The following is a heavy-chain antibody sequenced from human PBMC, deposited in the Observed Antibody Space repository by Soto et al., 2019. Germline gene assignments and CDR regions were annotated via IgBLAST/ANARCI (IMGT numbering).Heavy chain of an antibody. CDR3: ARAVDAAMDPLDY. Sequence: GGSLRLSCAASGFDFRNYAMHWVRQSPGKGPEWVAITSDDGDIQYYADSVKGRFTISRDNSKNTLYLQMTSLRSEDAAVYFCARAVDAAMDPLDYWGQGTLVTVSS. D-gene: IGHD5-18*01. J-gene: IGHJ4*02. CDR2: TSDDGDIQ. CDR1: GFDFRNYA. V-gene: IGHV3-30-3*01.